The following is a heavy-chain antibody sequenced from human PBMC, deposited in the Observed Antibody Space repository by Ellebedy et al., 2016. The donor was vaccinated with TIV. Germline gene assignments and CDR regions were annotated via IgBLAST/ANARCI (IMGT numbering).Heavy chain of an antibody. CDR3: ARLREPAGAGDIGY. CDR2: TYPGDSDT. V-gene: IGHV5-51*01. CDR1: GFTFTNYW. J-gene: IGHJ4*02. Sequence: PGGSLRLSCQGSGFTFTNYWIAWVRQTPGKGLEWMGVTYPGDSDTSYNPSFQGLVIISYDKSISTAFLDLFDLEASDTGIYYCARLREPAGAGDIGYWGRGTLVTVSS. D-gene: IGHD2-8*02.